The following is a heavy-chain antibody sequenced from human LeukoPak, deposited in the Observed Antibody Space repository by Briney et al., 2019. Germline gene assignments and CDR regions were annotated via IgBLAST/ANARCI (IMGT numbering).Heavy chain of an antibody. CDR2: IVVGSGNT. CDR1: GFTFTSSA. D-gene: IGHD1-26*01. V-gene: IGHV1-58*01. CDR3: AARNLMYSGSYYDDAFDI. Sequence: ASVTVSCKASGFTFTSSAVQWVRQARGQRLEWIGWIVVGSGNTNYAQKFQERVTITRDMSTSTAYMELSSLRSEDTAVYYCAARNLMYSGSYYDDAFDIWGQGTMVTVSS. J-gene: IGHJ3*02.